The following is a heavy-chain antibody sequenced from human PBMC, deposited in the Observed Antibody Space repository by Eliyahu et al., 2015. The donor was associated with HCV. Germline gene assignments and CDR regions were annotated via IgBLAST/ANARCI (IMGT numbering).Heavy chain of an antibody. CDR3: ASGGGGIAVAGTGGWFDP. J-gene: IGHJ5*02. CDR1: GGSISRYY. CDR2: IHXSGST. Sequence: QVQLQESGPGLVKPSETLSLTCSVSGGSISRYYWXWIRQPPGKGLEWIGYIHXSGSTHYNPSLKSRVTISVDTSKNQFSLKMSSVTAADTAVYYCASGGGGIAVAGTGGWFDPWGQGTLVTVSS. V-gene: IGHV4-59*01. D-gene: IGHD6-19*01.